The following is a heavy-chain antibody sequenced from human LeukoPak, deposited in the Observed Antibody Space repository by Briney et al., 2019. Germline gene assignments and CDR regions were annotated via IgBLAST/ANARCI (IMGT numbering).Heavy chain of an antibody. CDR1: GFTFSSYW. CDR3: ARVHYGDYVDY. Sequence: GGSLRLSCAASGFTFSSYWMHWVRQAPGKGLVWVSRISSDGTSASYADSVKGRFTISRDNAKNTLYLQMNSLRAEDTAVYHCARVHYGDYVDYWGQGTLVTVSS. CDR2: ISSDGTSA. D-gene: IGHD4-17*01. V-gene: IGHV3-74*01. J-gene: IGHJ4*02.